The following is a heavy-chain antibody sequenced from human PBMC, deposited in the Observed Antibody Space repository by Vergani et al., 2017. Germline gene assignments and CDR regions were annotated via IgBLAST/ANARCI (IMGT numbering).Heavy chain of an antibody. Sequence: EVQVLESGGSLKQPGGFVRLSCAASGFTFSTYAMHWVRQASGKGPECGSALTGGGGSTYYEDSFKGRFLISRDNSRDTLYLQMNSLSPEDTATYYWVKDAGSYENFFDSWCQGTLVTVSS. V-gene: IGHV3-23*01. CDR1: GFTFSTYA. D-gene: IGHD1-26*01. CDR2: LTGGGGST. J-gene: IGHJ4*02. CDR3: VKDAGSYENFFDS.